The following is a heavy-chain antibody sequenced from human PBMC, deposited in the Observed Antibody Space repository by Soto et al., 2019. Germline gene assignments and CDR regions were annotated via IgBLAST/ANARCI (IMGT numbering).Heavy chain of an antibody. CDR2: IDTDGGGT. J-gene: IGHJ4*02. D-gene: IGHD4-17*01. Sequence: EVQLVESGGGLVQPGGSLRVSCAASGFTFRSHRIHWVRQAPGKALEWVSRIDTDGGGTSYADSVKGRFSISTDNAENTVYLQMNGLRVEDTAVYYCATVFDVWGQGTLVTVSS. CDR3: ATVFDV. V-gene: IGHV3-74*01. CDR1: GFTFRSHR.